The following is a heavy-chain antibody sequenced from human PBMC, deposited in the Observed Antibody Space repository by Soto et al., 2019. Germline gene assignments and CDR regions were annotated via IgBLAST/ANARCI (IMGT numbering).Heavy chain of an antibody. V-gene: IGHV4-34*01. CDR3: ASGKPRGGSSRSHWFDP. Sequence: SETLSLTCAVYGGSFSGYYWSWIRQPPGKGLEWIGEINHSGSTNYNPSLKSRVTISVDTSKNQFSLKLSSVNAADTAVYYCASGKPRGGSSRSHWFDPWGQGTLVTVSS. CDR2: INHSGST. J-gene: IGHJ5*02. D-gene: IGHD6-6*01. CDR1: GGSFSGYY.